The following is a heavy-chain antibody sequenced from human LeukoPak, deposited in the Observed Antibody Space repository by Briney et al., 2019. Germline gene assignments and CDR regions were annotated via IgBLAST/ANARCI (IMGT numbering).Heavy chain of an antibody. J-gene: IGHJ4*02. CDR1: GASISSYS. Sequence: SETLSLTCTVSGASISSYSWSWIRQPAGKGLEWIGRIYSSGSTNYNPSLKSRVTMSADTSKNHFSLKLSSVTAADTAVYYCARDVDGYNFYYFDYWGQGTLVTVSS. V-gene: IGHV4-4*07. CDR2: IYSSGST. CDR3: ARDVDGYNFYYFDY. D-gene: IGHD5-24*01.